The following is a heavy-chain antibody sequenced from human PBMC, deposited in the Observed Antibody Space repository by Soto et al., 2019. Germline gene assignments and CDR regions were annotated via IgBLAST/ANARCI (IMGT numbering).Heavy chain of an antibody. CDR3: AKDVTVTNRRNWFDP. Sequence: EVQLLESGGGLVQPGGSLSLSCAASGFTFSTYAMIWVRQAPGQGLEWVSAISGRGGSTYYLDSVKGWFTISSDNSKKTLSLQMNSLRSEDTAVYYCAKDVTVTNRRNWFDPWGQGTLVTVSS. V-gene: IGHV3-23*01. CDR2: ISGRGGST. J-gene: IGHJ5*02. CDR1: GFTFSTYA. D-gene: IGHD4-4*01.